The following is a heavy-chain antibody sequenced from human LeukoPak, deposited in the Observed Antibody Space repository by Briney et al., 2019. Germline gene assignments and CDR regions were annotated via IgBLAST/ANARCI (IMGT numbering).Heavy chain of an antibody. V-gene: IGHV3-23*01. D-gene: IGHD1-1*01. J-gene: IGHJ3*02. CDR1: GFTFSIYA. CDR2: ISESGSST. CDR3: AKSLFTSATGTGRAFHI. Sequence: PGGSLRLSCAASGFTFSIYAMSWVRQAPGKGLEWVSAISESGSSTFYADSVKGRFTFSRDNSKNTLYLQMNSLRAEDTAVYYCAKSLFTSATGTGRAFHIWGQGTMVTVSS.